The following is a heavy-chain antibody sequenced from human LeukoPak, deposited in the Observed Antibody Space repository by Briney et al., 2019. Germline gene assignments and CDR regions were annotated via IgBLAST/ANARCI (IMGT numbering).Heavy chain of an antibody. V-gene: IGHV3-23*01. CDR3: AKARGLGIVGAHFDY. Sequence: GGSLRLSCAASGFTFSSYWMSWVRQAPGKGLEWVSTISGGGGTTYYADSVTGRFTISRDNSKNTLYLQMNSLRAEDTAVYCCAKARGLGIVGAHFDYWGQGTLVTVSS. D-gene: IGHD1-26*01. CDR1: GFTFSSYW. CDR2: ISGGGGTT. J-gene: IGHJ4*02.